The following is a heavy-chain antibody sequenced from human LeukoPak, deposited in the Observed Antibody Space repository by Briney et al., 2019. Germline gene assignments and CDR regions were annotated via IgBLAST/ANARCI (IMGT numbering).Heavy chain of an antibody. CDR2: IRSKAYGGTT. V-gene: IGHV3-49*03. D-gene: IGHD6-19*01. CDR1: GFTFGDYV. J-gene: IGHJ4*02. Sequence: GGSLRLSCTASGFTFGDYVVNWFRQAPGKGLEWVGFIRSKAYGGTTEYAASVKGRFTISRDDSKRIAYLQMNSLNTEHTAVYYCGSGSVWYSPDYWGQGTLVTVSS. CDR3: GSGSVWYSPDY.